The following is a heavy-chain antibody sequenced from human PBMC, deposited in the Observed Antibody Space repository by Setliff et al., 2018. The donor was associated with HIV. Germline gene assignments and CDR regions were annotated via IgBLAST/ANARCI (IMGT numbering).Heavy chain of an antibody. Sequence: ASVKVSCKASGGTFSNYAFTWVRQAPGQGLEWMGGIIPIFDTANYAQKFQGRVSITTDESTSTAYMELTSLKSEDTAVYYCARGKTWLRFLDYWGQGTLVTVSS. V-gene: IGHV1-69*05. CDR3: ARGKTWLRFLDY. CDR2: IIPIFDTA. CDR1: GGTFSNYA. J-gene: IGHJ4*02. D-gene: IGHD5-12*01.